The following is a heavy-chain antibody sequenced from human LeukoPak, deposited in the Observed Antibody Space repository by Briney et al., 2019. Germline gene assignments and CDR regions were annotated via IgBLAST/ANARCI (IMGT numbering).Heavy chain of an antibody. J-gene: IGHJ4*02. CDR1: GGTFSSYA. D-gene: IGHD1-14*01. V-gene: IGHV1-69*04. CDR2: IIPILGIA. Sequence: SVKVSCKASGGTFSSYAISWVRQAPGQGLEWMGRIIPILGIANYAQKFQGRVTITADKSTSTAYMELSSLRSEDTAVYYCARAPEDHGNLLFDYWGQGTLVTVSS. CDR3: ARAPEDHGNLLFDY.